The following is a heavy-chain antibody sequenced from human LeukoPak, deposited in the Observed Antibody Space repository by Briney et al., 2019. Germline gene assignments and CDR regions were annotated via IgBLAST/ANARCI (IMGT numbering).Heavy chain of an antibody. Sequence: GGSLRLSCAASGFTYSSYGMHWVRQAPGKGLEWVAFIRYDGSNKYYADSVKGRFTISRDNSKNTLYLQMNSLRAEDTAVYYCAKTLRELSGGAFDIWGQGTMVTVSS. J-gene: IGHJ3*02. D-gene: IGHD1-26*01. V-gene: IGHV3-30*02. CDR1: GFTYSSYG. CDR3: AKTLRELSGGAFDI. CDR2: IRYDGSNK.